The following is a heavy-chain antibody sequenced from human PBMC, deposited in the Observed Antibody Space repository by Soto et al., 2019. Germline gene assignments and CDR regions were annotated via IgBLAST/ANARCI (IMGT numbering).Heavy chain of an antibody. CDR2: ISSNGGST. CDR1: GFTFSSYA. Sequence: GSLRLSCSASGFTFSSYAMYWVRQAPGKGLEYVSVISSNGGSTYYADSVKGRFTISRDNSKNTLYLQMSSLRVEDTAVYYCVKDQGGYSGYVFDYWGQGT. D-gene: IGHD5-12*01. J-gene: IGHJ4*02. V-gene: IGHV3-64D*06. CDR3: VKDQGGYSGYVFDY.